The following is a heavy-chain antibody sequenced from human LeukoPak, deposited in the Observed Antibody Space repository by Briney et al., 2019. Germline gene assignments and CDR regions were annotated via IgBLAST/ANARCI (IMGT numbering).Heavy chain of an antibody. CDR3: ARANSGSYPLFDY. V-gene: IGHV1-2*02. D-gene: IGHD1-26*01. CDR2: INPNSGGT. Sequence: ASVKVSCKASGYTFTGYYMHWVRQAPGQGLEWMGWINPNSGGTNYAQKFQGRVTVTRDTSISTAYMELSRLRSDDTAVYYCARANSGSYPLFDYWGQGTLVTVSS. CDR1: GYTFTGYY. J-gene: IGHJ4*02.